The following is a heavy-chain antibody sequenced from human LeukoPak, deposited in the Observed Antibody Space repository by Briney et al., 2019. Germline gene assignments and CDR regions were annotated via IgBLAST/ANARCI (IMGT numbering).Heavy chain of an antibody. Sequence: ASVKVSCKASGYTFTSYAMNWVRQAPGQGLEWMGWINTNTGNPTYAQGFTGRFVFSLDTSVSTAYLQISSLKAEDTAVYYCARVWSAEWLVPLSWYFDLWGRGTLVTVSS. CDR1: GYTFTSYA. CDR2: INTNTGNP. V-gene: IGHV7-4-1*02. J-gene: IGHJ2*01. CDR3: ARVWSAEWLVPLSWYFDL. D-gene: IGHD6-19*01.